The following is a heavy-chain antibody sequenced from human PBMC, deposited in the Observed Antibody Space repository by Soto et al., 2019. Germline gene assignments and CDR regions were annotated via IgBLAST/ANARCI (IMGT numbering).Heavy chain of an antibody. CDR1: GFTVSSNY. V-gene: IGHV3-53*01. D-gene: IGHD4-4*01. Sequence: PGVSLRLSCAASGFTVSSNYMSWVRQAPGKGLEWVSVIYSGGSTYYADSVKGRFTISRDNSKNTLYLQMNSLRAEDTAVYYCARGRDGYSYYFDYWGQGTLVTVSS. CDR3: ARGRDGYSYYFDY. CDR2: IYSGGST. J-gene: IGHJ4*02.